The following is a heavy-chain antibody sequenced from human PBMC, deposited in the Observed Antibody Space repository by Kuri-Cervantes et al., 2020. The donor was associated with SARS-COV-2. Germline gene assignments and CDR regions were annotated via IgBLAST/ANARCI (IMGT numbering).Heavy chain of an antibody. V-gene: IGHV5-51*01. J-gene: IGHJ6*02. CDR2: IYPGDSDA. D-gene: IGHD3-10*01. CDR1: GYNFNNHW. Sequence: GGSLRLSCKGSGYNFNNHWLGWVRQMPGKGLEWMGIIYPGDSDATYSPSFQGLVTFSADKSTSTAHLQWSSLKASDTAMYYCARQPKYYYPDYGMDVWGQGTTVTVSS. CDR3: ARQPKYYYPDYGMDV.